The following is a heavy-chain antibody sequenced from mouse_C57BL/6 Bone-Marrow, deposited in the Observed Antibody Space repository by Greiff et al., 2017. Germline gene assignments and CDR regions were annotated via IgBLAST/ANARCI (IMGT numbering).Heavy chain of an antibody. J-gene: IGHJ2*01. CDR1: GYTFTSYG. CDR2: IYPRSGNT. Sequence: VQLQESGAELARPGASVKLSCKASGYTFTSYGISWVKQRTGQGLEWIGEIYPRSGNTYYNEKFQGKATLTADTSSSTAYMELRSLTSEDSAAYFCARSRITTVVATDYWGQGTTLTVSS. V-gene: IGHV1-81*01. CDR3: ARSRITTVVATDY. D-gene: IGHD1-1*01.